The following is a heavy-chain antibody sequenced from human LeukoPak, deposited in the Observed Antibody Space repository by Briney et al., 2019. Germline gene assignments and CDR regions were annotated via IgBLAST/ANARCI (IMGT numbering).Heavy chain of an antibody. D-gene: IGHD6-19*01. J-gene: IGHJ4*02. CDR3: AKGGAYSSGWYDYYFDY. V-gene: IGHV3-23*01. CDR1: GFTFSSYA. CDR2: ISGSGGST. Sequence: GGSLRLSCAASGFTFSSYAMSWVRQAPGKGLEWVSAISGSGGSTYYADSAKGRFTISRDNSKNTLYLQMNSLRAEDTAVYYCAKGGAYSSGWYDYYFDYWGQGTLVTVSS.